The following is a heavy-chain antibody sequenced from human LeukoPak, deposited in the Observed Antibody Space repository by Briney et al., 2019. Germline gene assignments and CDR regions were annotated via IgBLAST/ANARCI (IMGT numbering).Heavy chain of an antibody. D-gene: IGHD3-22*01. J-gene: IGHJ4*02. CDR1: GFSFTIYA. Sequence: GGSLRLSCAASGFSFTIYAMTWVRQAQGKGLEWVSAVSGSGDATYYADSVKGRFTISRDNSKNTLYLQMNSLRAEDTAVYYCAKEMIVVVTDDYWGQGTLVTVSS. V-gene: IGHV3-23*01. CDR2: VSGSGDAT. CDR3: AKEMIVVVTDDY.